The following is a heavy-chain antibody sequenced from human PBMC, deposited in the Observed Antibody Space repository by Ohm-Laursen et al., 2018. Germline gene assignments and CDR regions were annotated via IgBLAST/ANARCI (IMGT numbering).Heavy chain of an antibody. CDR3: TREGRAGVPAAIIYYYGMDV. V-gene: IGHV1-46*01. CDR2: INPSGGST. CDR1: GYTFTSYY. Sequence: ASVKVSCKASGYTFTSYYMHWVRQAPGQGLEWMGIINPSGGSTSYAQKFQGRVTMTRDTSTSTVYMKLSSLRSEDTAVYYFTREGRAGVPAAIIYYYGMDVWGQGTTVTVSS. D-gene: IGHD2-2*02. J-gene: IGHJ6*02.